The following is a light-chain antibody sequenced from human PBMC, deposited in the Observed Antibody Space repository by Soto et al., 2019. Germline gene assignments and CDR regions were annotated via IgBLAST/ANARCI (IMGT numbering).Light chain of an antibody. CDR1: ERSKRF. CDR2: AAS. CDR3: QQSYSTLIT. Sequence: DIQIRQSPSSLFESIEDSVPITSRESERSKRFVKCYQQKLGKAPRLLIDAASSLQSGPPSRFSGSASGTDSTLTISRVQAEDFATYYWQQSYSTLITFGQGTRLEIK. J-gene: IGKJ5*01. V-gene: IGKV1-39*01.